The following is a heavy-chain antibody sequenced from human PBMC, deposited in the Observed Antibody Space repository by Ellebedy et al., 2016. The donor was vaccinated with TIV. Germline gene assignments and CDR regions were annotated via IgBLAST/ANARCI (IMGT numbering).Heavy chain of an antibody. Sequence: AASVQVSCKTSRYTFTTSAITWVRQAPGQGREEMGWINPNSGGTNDAQKFQGGVTRTRDTSISTVYMELSRLRSDDTAVYYCARDGAVTTVFDYWGQGTLVTVSS. CDR1: RYTFTTSA. D-gene: IGHD4-17*01. V-gene: IGHV1-2*02. CDR2: INPNSGGT. J-gene: IGHJ4*02. CDR3: ARDGAVTTVFDY.